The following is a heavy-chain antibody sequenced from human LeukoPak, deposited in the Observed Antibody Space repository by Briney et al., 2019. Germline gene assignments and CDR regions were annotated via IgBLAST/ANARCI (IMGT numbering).Heavy chain of an antibody. J-gene: IGHJ4*02. CDR2: IRSKPYGGTT. V-gene: IGHV3-49*03. D-gene: IGHD6-13*01. CDR1: GFTFGDYA. Sequence: GGSLRLSCTASGFTFGDYAMSWFRQAPGKGLEWVGLIRSKPYGGTTEYAASVKGRFTISRDDSESIAYLQMNSLKNEDTAVYHCSRVHPYSSSRSTPDYWGQGTLVTVSS. CDR3: SRVHPYSSSRSTPDY.